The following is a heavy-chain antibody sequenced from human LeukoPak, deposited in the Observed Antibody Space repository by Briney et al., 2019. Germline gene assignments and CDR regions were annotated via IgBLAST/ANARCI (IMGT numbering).Heavy chain of an antibody. Sequence: GGSLRLSCAASGFTFSTYAMTWARQAPGKGLEWVSTTSGSGSSTYYADSVKGRFTISRDNSKNTVYLQMNSLRADDTAVYYCAKDHPFDYYYATSGYFLYWGQGTLVTVSS. D-gene: IGHD3-22*01. V-gene: IGHV3-23*01. CDR1: GFTFSTYA. J-gene: IGHJ4*02. CDR2: TSGSGSST. CDR3: AKDHPFDYYYATSGYFLY.